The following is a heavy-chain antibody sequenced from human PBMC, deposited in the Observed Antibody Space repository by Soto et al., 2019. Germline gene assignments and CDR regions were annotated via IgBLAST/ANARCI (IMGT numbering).Heavy chain of an antibody. CDR1: GYTFTGYY. CDR3: ARGGGGSSKHYYYYYGMDV. D-gene: IGHD2-15*01. V-gene: IGHV1-2*02. J-gene: IGHJ6*02. Sequence: ASVKVSCKASGYTFTGYYMHWVRQAPGQGLEWMGWINPNSGGTNYAQKFRGRVTMTRDTSISTAYMELSRLRSDDTAVYYCARGGGGSSKHYYYYYGMDVWGQGTTVTVSS. CDR2: INPNSGGT.